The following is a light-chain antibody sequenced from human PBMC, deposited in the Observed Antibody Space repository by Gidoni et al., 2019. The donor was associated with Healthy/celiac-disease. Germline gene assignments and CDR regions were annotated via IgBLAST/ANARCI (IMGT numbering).Light chain of an antibody. Sequence: EIVFTQSPATLSLSPGARATLSCRASQSVSSYLAWYQQKPGPAPRLLISDASNRATGIPARFSGSGSGTDFTLSISSLEPEDFAVYYCQQRSNWPLTFGGXTKVEIK. V-gene: IGKV3-11*01. CDR2: DAS. CDR3: QQRSNWPLT. J-gene: IGKJ4*01. CDR1: QSVSSY.